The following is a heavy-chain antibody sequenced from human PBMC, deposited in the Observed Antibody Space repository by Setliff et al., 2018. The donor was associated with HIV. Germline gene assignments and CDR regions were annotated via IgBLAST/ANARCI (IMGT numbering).Heavy chain of an antibody. D-gene: IGHD5-12*01. V-gene: IGHV3-30*02. CDR1: GFTFSSYG. CDR3: AKDLRGYSGYNGY. CDR2: IRYDGSNK. J-gene: IGHJ4*02. Sequence: RLSCAASGFTFSSYGMHWVRQAPGKGLEWVAFIRYDGSNKYYADSVKGRFTISRDNSKYTLYLQMNSLRAEDTAVYYCAKDLRGYSGYNGYWGQGTLVTVSS.